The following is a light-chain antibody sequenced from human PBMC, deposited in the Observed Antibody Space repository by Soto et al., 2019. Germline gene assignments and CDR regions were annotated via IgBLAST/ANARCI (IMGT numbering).Light chain of an antibody. CDR1: QSISNY. CDR3: QQSYSTPWT. V-gene: IGKV1-27*01. CDR2: AAF. Sequence: DFQMTQSPSSLSACVGDTVTVTYRASQSISNYLDWYQQKPGKVPKLLIYAAFNLQSGVPSRFSGSGSGTDFTLTISSLQPEDFATYSCQQSYSTPWTFGQGTKVDIK. J-gene: IGKJ1*01.